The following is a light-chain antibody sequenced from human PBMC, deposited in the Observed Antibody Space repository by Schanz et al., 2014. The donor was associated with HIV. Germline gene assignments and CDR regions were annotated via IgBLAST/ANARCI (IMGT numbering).Light chain of an antibody. Sequence: QSALTQPASVSGSPGQSITISCTGTSSDVGGHNFVSWYQQHPGKAPKLMIYNVSNRPSGVSDRFSGSKSVNTASLTISGLQAEDEADYYCSSYTSSSTVIFGGGTKVTVL. CDR2: NVS. V-gene: IGLV2-14*03. CDR1: SSDVGGHNF. CDR3: SSYTSSSTVI. J-gene: IGLJ2*01.